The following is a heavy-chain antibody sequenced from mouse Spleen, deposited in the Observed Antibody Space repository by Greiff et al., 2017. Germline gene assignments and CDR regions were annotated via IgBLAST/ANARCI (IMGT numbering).Heavy chain of an antibody. CDR3: APRQLFAY. CDR1: GYTFTDYY. CDR2: INPNNGGT. Sequence: EVQLQQSGPELVKPGASVKISCKASGYTFTDYYMNWVKQSHGKSLEWIGDINPNNGGTSYNQKFKGKATLTVDKSSSTAYMELRSLTSEDSAVYYCAPRQLFAYWGQGTLVTVSA. V-gene: IGHV1-26*01. J-gene: IGHJ3*01. D-gene: IGHD3-2*01.